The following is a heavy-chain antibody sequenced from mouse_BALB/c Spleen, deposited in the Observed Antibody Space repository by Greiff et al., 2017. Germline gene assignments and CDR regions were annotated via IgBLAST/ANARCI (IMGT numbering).Heavy chain of an antibody. Sequence: VQLQQSGTVLARPGASVKMSCKASGYTFTSYWMHWVKQRPGQGLEWIGAIYPGNSDTSYNQKFKGKAKLTAVTSTSTAYMELSSLTNEDSAVYYCTRYRYDDAMDYWGQGTSVTVSS. CDR3: TRYRYDDAMDY. J-gene: IGHJ4*01. V-gene: IGHV1-5*01. D-gene: IGHD2-14*01. CDR1: GYTFTSYW. CDR2: IYPGNSDT.